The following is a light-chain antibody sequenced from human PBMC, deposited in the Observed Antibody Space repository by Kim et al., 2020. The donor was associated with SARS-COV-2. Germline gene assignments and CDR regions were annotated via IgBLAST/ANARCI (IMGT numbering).Light chain of an antibody. Sequence: GGTVPLTCALSSGSVSTSYYPSWYQQTPGQAPRTLIYNTNTRSPGVPDRFSGSILGNKAALTITGAQADDESDYYCVLYMGSGIWVFGGGTQLTVL. CDR3: VLYMGSGIWV. V-gene: IGLV8-61*01. CDR1: SGSVSTSYY. CDR2: NTN. J-gene: IGLJ3*02.